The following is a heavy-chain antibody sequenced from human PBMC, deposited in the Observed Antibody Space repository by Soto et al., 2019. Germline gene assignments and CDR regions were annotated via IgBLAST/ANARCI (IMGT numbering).Heavy chain of an antibody. J-gene: IGHJ4*02. CDR3: ARVWDSSSPFDY. Sequence: QVQLQESGPGLVKPSETLSLTCTVSGGSISSYYWSWIRQPPGKGLEWIGYIDYSGSTNYKPSLKSRVTISVDTSKNPFSLKLSSVTAADTAVYYCARVWDSSSPFDYWGQGTLVTVSS. CDR1: GGSISSYY. V-gene: IGHV4-59*01. D-gene: IGHD6-6*01. CDR2: IDYSGST.